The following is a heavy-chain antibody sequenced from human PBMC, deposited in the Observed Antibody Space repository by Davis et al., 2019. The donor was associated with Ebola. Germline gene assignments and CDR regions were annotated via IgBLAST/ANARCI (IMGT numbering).Heavy chain of an antibody. D-gene: IGHD6-6*01. V-gene: IGHV3-21*01. Sequence: GGSLRLSCAASGFTFSSYSMNWVRQAPGKGLEWVAFISTRSSYIYYADSVKGRFTISRDNAKNSLYLETNSLRDEDTAVYYCARGAWQLVSNYYYYMDVWGKGTTVTVSS. CDR1: GFTFSSYS. J-gene: IGHJ6*03. CDR2: ISTRSSYI. CDR3: ARGAWQLVSNYYYYMDV.